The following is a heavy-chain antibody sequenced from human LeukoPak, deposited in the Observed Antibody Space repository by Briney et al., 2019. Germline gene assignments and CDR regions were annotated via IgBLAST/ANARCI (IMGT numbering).Heavy chain of an antibody. J-gene: IGHJ4*02. CDR1: GGSISSYY. V-gene: IGHV4-59*12. CDR3: ARADYGDYVTFDY. Sequence: SETLSLTCTVSGGSISSYYWSWIRQPPGKGLEWIGYIYYSGSTNYNPSLKSRVTISVDASKNQFSLKLSSVTAADTAVYYCARADYGDYVTFDYWGQGTLVTVSS. CDR2: IYYSGST. D-gene: IGHD4-17*01.